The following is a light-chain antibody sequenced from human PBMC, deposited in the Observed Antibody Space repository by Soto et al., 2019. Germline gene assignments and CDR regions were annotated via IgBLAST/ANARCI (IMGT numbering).Light chain of an antibody. CDR1: QSIHKW. CDR3: QQYNRFSWT. Sequence: EIQMTQSPATLSASVGERVTITCRASQSIHKWLAWYQQKPGKAPKLLIYKASILQSGVPSRFSGSGSGTEFTLTISSLQPDDVGSYFCQQYNRFSWTFGRGTKVEIK. CDR2: KAS. V-gene: IGKV1-5*03. J-gene: IGKJ1*01.